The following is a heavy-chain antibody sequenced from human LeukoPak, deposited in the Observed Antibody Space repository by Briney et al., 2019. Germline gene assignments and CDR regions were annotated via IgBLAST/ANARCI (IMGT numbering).Heavy chain of an antibody. CDR1: GYTFTSYY. Sequence: EASVKVSCKASGYTFTSYYMHWVRQAPAQGLEWMGIINPSGGSTRYAQNFQGRVTMTRDMATSTVYVELSSLRSEDTAVYYCARDLAPSYYYDSSGWNNWFDPWGQGTLVTVSS. V-gene: IGHV1-46*01. CDR3: ARDLAPSYYYDSSGWNNWFDP. D-gene: IGHD3-22*01. J-gene: IGHJ5*02. CDR2: INPSGGST.